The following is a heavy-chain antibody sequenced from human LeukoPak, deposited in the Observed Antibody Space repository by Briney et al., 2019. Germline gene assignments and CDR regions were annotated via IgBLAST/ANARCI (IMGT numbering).Heavy chain of an antibody. Sequence: GGSLRLSCAASGSTVSSNYMSWVRQAPGKGLEWVSVIYSGGSTYYADSVKGRFTISRDNSKNTLYLQMNSLRAEDTAVYYCASQVVVAATVAFDIWGQGTMVTVSS. CDR1: GSTVSSNY. V-gene: IGHV3-53*01. J-gene: IGHJ3*02. CDR3: ASQVVVAATVAFDI. D-gene: IGHD2-15*01. CDR2: IYSGGST.